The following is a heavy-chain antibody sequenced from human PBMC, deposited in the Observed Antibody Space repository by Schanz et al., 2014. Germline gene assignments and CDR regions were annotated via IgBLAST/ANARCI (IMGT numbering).Heavy chain of an antibody. D-gene: IGHD6-13*01. CDR3: AKEKEEVAADGSFFDY. CDR2: ISSSSSYT. CDR1: GLTFSDYY. V-gene: IGHV3-11*06. J-gene: IGHJ4*02. Sequence: QVQLAESGGGLVKPGGSLRLSCAASGLTFSDYYMSWIRQAPGKGLEWVSYISSSSSYTNYADSVKGRFTISRDNSKNTVNLQMNSLRAEDTAVYYCAKEKEEVAADGSFFDYWGQGSLVTVSS.